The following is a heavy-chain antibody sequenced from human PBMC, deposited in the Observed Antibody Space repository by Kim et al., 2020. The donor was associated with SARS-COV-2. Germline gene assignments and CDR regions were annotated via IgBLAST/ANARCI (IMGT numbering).Heavy chain of an antibody. V-gene: IGHV4-39*01. CDR3: ARPGIAARRVHHRWYFDL. CDR1: GGSISSSSYY. CDR2: IYYSGST. Sequence: SETLSLTCTVSGGSISSSSYYWGWIRQPPGKGLEWIGSIYYSGSTYYNPSLKSRVTISVDTSKNQFSLKLSSVTAADTAVYYCARPGIAARRVHHRWYFDLWGRGTLVTVSS. J-gene: IGHJ2*01. D-gene: IGHD6-6*01.